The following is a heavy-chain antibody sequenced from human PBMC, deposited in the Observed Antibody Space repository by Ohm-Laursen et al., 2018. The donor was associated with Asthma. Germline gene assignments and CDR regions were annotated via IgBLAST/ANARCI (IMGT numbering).Heavy chain of an antibody. D-gene: IGHD5-12*01. CDR2: INSDGSST. V-gene: IGHV3-74*01. J-gene: IGHJ6*02. Sequence: GSLRLSCAASGFTFSSYWMHWVRQAPGKGLVWVSRINSDGSSTSYADSVKGRFTISRDNAKNTLYLQMNSLRAEDTAVYYCARALVARYYYYYGMDVWGQGTTVIVSS. CDR1: GFTFSSYW. CDR3: ARALVARYYYYYGMDV.